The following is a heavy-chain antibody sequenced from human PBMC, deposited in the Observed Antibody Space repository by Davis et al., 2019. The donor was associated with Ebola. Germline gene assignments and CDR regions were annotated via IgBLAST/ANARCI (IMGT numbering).Heavy chain of an antibody. J-gene: IGHJ6*02. D-gene: IGHD1-20*01. CDR1: GGSIRSSSYY. CDR2: IYYSGST. CDR3: ARDPITGTTGYYYYYGMDV. Sequence: GSLRLSCTVSGGSIRSSSYYWGWIRQPPGKGLEWIGSIYYSGSTYYNPSLKSRVTISVDTSKNQFSLKLSSVTAADTAVYYCARDPITGTTGYYYYYGMDVWGQGTTVTVSS. V-gene: IGHV4-39*07.